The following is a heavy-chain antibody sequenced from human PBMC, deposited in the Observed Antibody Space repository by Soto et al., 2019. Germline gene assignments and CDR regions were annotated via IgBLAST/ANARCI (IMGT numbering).Heavy chain of an antibody. CDR1: GYTFTSYA. Sequence: ASVKVSCKASGYTFTSYAMHWVRQAPGQRLGWMGWINAGNGNTKYSQKFQGRVTITRDTSASTAYMELSSLRSEDTAVYYCAREPYCSSTSCYQYNWFDPWGREPWSPSPQ. V-gene: IGHV1-3*01. CDR2: INAGNGNT. J-gene: IGHJ5*02. D-gene: IGHD2-2*01. CDR3: AREPYCSSTSCYQYNWFDP.